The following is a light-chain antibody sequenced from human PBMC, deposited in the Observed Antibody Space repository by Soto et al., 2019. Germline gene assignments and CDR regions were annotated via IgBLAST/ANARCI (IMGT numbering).Light chain of an antibody. J-gene: IGKJ1*01. CDR2: DIS. CDR1: QVIRNY. Sequence: DIKMTQSASSLSASVGDRVTITCQASQVIRNYLNWYRQKPGKAPELLIYDISTLEFGVPSRFGGSGSGTDFTFTITGLQPEDFAVYYCQQYNNWPPWTFGQGTKVEIK. CDR3: QQYNNWPPWT. V-gene: IGKV1-33*01.